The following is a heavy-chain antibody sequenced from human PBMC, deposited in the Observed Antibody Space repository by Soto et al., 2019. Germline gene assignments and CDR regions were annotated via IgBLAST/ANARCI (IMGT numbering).Heavy chain of an antibody. CDR2: ISGSGGST. V-gene: IGHV3-23*01. J-gene: IGHJ6*03. CDR1: GFTFSRYA. D-gene: IGHD3-3*01. CDR3: AKDHYDEWLESYYDYYMDV. Sequence: EVQLLESGGGLVQPGGSLRLSCAASGFTFSRYAMSWVRQAPGKGLEWGSAISGSGGSTYYADSVKGRFTISRDNSKNTPYLQMNSLRAEETAVYYCAKDHYDEWLESYYDYYMDVWGKGTTVTVSS.